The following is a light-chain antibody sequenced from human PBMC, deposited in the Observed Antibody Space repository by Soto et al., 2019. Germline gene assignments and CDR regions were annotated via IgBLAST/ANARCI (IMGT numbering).Light chain of an antibody. CDR2: GAS. J-gene: IGKJ1*01. CDR3: QQYGSSRT. V-gene: IGKV3-20*01. Sequence: EVVLTHSAGTLSLSPGERATISCRASQSVSSNLAWYQQKPGQAPRLLIYGASSRATGIPDRFSGSGSGTEFTLTISRLEPEDFAVYYCQQYGSSRTFGQGTKVDIK. CDR1: QSVSSN.